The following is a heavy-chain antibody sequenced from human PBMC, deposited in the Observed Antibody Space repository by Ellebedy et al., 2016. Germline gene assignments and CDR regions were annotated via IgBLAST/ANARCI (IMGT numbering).Heavy chain of an antibody. CDR2: IYYGTST. D-gene: IGHD3-10*01. V-gene: IGHV4-31*03. CDR3: ARLWFGDPFDYYYYMDV. CDR1: GDSVSSGACY. Sequence: SETLSLTXSVSGDSVSSGACYWNWIRQRPGKGLEWIGYIYYGTSTHYNPSLKSRLDISVDTSKNQFSLKLNSVTAADTAVYYCARLWFGDPFDYYYYMDVWGKGTTVTVSS. J-gene: IGHJ6*03.